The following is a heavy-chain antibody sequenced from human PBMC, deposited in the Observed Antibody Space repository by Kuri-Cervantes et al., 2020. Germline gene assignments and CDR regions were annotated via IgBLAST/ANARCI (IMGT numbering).Heavy chain of an antibody. CDR3: ARDHYSNYVWGMNWFDP. J-gene: IGHJ5*02. CDR1: GGSISSYY. Sequence: SETLSLTCPVSGGSISSYYWSWIRQPAGKGLEWIGRIYTSGSTNYNPSLKSRVTMSVDTSKNQFSLKLSSVTAADTAVYYCARDHYSNYVWGMNWFDPWGQGTLVTVSS. D-gene: IGHD4-11*01. V-gene: IGHV4-4*07. CDR2: IYTSGST.